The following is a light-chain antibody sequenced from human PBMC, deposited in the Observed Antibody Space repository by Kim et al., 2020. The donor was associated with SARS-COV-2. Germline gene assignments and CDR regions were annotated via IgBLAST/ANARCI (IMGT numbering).Light chain of an antibody. Sequence: EYRGERAPITCRASRNIATWVAWYQQKPGEAPRLLIYKASNLKSGVPSRFSGSGSGTEFTLTTDSLQADDLATYYCQQYKSYPWTFGQGTKVDIK. J-gene: IGKJ1*01. CDR3: QQYKSYPWT. V-gene: IGKV1-5*03. CDR2: KAS. CDR1: RNIATW.